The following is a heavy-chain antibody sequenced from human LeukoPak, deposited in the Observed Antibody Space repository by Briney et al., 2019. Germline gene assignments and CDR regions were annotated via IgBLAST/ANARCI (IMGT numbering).Heavy chain of an antibody. Sequence: ASVKVSCKASGYTFTTYSINWVRQAPGQGLEWMGWINPKSGGTNYAQKFRDRVTVTRDTSISTAYMELSRLTSDDTAQYYCARAYCGGDCPPGGYWGQGTLVTVSS. V-gene: IGHV1-2*02. CDR2: INPKSGGT. CDR1: GYTFTTYS. J-gene: IGHJ4*02. CDR3: ARAYCGGDCPPGGY. D-gene: IGHD2-21*02.